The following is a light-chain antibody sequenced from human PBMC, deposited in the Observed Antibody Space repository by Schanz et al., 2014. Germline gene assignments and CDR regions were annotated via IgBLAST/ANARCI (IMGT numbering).Light chain of an antibody. CDR3: CSYAGLSSWV. V-gene: IGLV2-8*01. CDR2: EVS. CDR1: SSDVGAYNY. J-gene: IGLJ3*02. Sequence: QSALTQPPSASGSPGQSVTISCTGTSSDVGAYNYVSWYQNHPGKAPKLMIYEVSKRPSGVPDRFSGSKSGNTASLTISGLQAEDEADYYCCSYAGLSSWVFGGGTKLTVL.